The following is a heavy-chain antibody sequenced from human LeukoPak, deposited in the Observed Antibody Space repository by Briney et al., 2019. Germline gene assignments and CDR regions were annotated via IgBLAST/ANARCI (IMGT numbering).Heavy chain of an antibody. D-gene: IGHD6-19*01. CDR2: IYHSGST. Sequence: SQTLSLTCTVSGGSISSGSYYWGWIRQPPGKGLEWIGSIYHSGSTYYNPSLKSRVTISVDTSKNQFSLKLSSVTAADTAVYYCARGIAVAETYWFDPWGQGTLVTVSS. J-gene: IGHJ5*02. V-gene: IGHV4-39*07. CDR1: GGSISSGSYY. CDR3: ARGIAVAETYWFDP.